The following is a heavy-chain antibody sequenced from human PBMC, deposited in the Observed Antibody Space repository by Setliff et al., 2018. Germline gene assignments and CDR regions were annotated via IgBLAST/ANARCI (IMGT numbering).Heavy chain of an antibody. J-gene: IGHJ4*02. CDR1: GGSVASGSYY. Sequence: SETLSLTCTVSGGSVASGSYYWSWIRQPAGKGLEWIGLIQSTGNTNYNPSLQSRVTISIDTSKNQFSLKMTSVTATDTAMCYCAGTPARGTTWLSPFDYWGQGTLVTVSS. CDR3: AGTPARGTTWLSPFDY. V-gene: IGHV4-61*02. CDR2: IQSTGNT. D-gene: IGHD6-19*01.